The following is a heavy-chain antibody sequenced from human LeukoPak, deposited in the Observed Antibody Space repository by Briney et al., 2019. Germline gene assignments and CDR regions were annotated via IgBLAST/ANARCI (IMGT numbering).Heavy chain of an antibody. V-gene: IGHV3-66*01. Sequence: GGSLRLSCAASGFTFSTYWMHWVRQAPGKGLVWVSVIYSGGSTHYADSVKGRFTISRDNSKNTLYLQMNSLRAEDTAVYYCARDRLHYDSLTGYPADWGQGTLVTVSS. CDR3: ARDRLHYDSLTGYPAD. J-gene: IGHJ4*02. CDR2: IYSGGST. D-gene: IGHD3-9*01. CDR1: GFTFSTYW.